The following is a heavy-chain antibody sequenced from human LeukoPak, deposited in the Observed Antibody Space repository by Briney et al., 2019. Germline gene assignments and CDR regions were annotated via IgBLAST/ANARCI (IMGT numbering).Heavy chain of an antibody. D-gene: IGHD1-26*01. Sequence: ASVRGSCTASGYTFTRYDINWVRQATGHGLEWMGYMNTKSGYTGYVQKIQGRVTITTNTPLRTAYMELCRLRSVATALSYTSRLPREIMSIWGQGTMVTVSS. V-gene: IGHV1-8*01. CDR3: SRLPREIMSI. CDR2: MNTKSGYT. J-gene: IGHJ3*02. CDR1: GYTFTRYD.